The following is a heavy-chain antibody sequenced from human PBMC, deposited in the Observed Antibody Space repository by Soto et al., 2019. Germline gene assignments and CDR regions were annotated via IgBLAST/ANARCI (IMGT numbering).Heavy chain of an antibody. CDR2: INHSGST. CDR3: ARKLYYDFWTGMDV. D-gene: IGHD3-3*01. Sequence: SETLSLTCAVYGGSFSGYYWSWIRQPPGKGLEWIGEINHSGSTNYSPSLYNPSLKSRVTISLDTSKNQFSLKLSSVTAADTAVYYCARKLYYDFWTGMDVWGQGTTVTVSS. V-gene: IGHV4-34*01. CDR1: GGSFSGYY. J-gene: IGHJ6*02.